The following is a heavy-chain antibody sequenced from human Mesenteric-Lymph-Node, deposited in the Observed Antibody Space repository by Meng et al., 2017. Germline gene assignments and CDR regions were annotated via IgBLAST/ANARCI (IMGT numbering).Heavy chain of an antibody. Sequence: QVQPGEVGGGVVQPGRPLRLSCAASGFTFSSYAMHWVRQAPGKGLEWVAVISYDGSNKYYADSVKGRFTISRDDSKNTLYLQMNSLRPEDTAVYYCTRERRGYYILYWGQGTLVTVSS. V-gene: IGHV3-30*01. CDR3: TRERRGYYILY. J-gene: IGHJ4*02. CDR2: ISYDGSNK. D-gene: IGHD3-3*01. CDR1: GFTFSSYA.